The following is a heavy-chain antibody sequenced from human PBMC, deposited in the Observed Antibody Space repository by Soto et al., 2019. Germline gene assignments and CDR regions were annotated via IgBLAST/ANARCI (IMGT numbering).Heavy chain of an antibody. CDR2: ISSSSSYI. V-gene: IGHV3-21*01. Sequence: PGGSLRLSCAASGFTFSSYSMNWVRRAPGKGLEWVSSISSSSSYIYYADSVKGRFTISRDNAKNSLYLQMNSLRAEDTAVYYCARGSGSYYDYWGQGTLVTVSS. CDR3: ARGSGSYYDY. J-gene: IGHJ4*02. D-gene: IGHD1-26*01. CDR1: GFTFSSYS.